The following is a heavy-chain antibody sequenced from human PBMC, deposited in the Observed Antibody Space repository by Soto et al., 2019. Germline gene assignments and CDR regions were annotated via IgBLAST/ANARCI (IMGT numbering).Heavy chain of an antibody. CDR2: IYYSGST. Sequence: PSEPMSLTCTVSGGYSRSHYWSWIRQPTGKGLEWIGYIYYSGSTNYNPSLKSRVTISVDTPKNQFSLKLSSVTAADTAVYYCARRVIDSSSSYYYYYYMGVWGKGTTVTVSS. CDR3: ARRVIDSSSSYYYYYYMGV. V-gene: IGHV4-59*08. CDR1: GGYSRSHY. D-gene: IGHD6-6*01. J-gene: IGHJ6*03.